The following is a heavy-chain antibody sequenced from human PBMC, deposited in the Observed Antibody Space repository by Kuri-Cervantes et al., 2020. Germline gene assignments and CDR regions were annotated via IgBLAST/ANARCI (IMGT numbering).Heavy chain of an antibody. V-gene: IGHV3-30*18. J-gene: IGHJ4*02. CDR3: AKRMSYSSSWYYFDY. D-gene: IGHD6-13*01. CDR1: GFTFSSYG. CDR2: ISYDGSNK. Sequence: GGSLRLSCAASGFTFSSYGMHWVRQAPGKGLEWVAVISYDGSNKYYADSVKGRFTISRDNSKNTLYLQIDSLRAEDTAIYYCAKRMSYSSSWYYFDYWGQGTLVTVSS.